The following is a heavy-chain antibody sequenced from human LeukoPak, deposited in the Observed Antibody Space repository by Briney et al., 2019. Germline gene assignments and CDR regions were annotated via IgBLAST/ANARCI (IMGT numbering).Heavy chain of an antibody. Sequence: GGSLRLSCAASGFTFSSYAMSWVRQAPGKGLEWVSAISGSGGSTYYADSVKGRFTISRDNSKNTLYLQMNSLRAEDTAVYYCAKDFRGYSYGTIDYWGQGTLVTVSS. CDR2: ISGSGGST. J-gene: IGHJ4*02. V-gene: IGHV3-23*01. CDR1: GFTFSSYA. D-gene: IGHD5-18*01. CDR3: AKDFRGYSYGTIDY.